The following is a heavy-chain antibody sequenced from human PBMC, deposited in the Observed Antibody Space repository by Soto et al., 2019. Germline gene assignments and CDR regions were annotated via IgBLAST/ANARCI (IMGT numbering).Heavy chain of an antibody. Sequence: PVGSLRLSCAASGFTFSSYGMHWVRQAPGKGLEWVAVISYDGSNKYYADSVKGRFTISRDNPKNTLYLQMNSLRAEDTAVYYCAKLVAGGYFDYWGQGTLVTVSS. CDR2: ISYDGSNK. D-gene: IGHD2-15*01. V-gene: IGHV3-30*18. CDR1: GFTFSSYG. J-gene: IGHJ4*02. CDR3: AKLVAGGYFDY.